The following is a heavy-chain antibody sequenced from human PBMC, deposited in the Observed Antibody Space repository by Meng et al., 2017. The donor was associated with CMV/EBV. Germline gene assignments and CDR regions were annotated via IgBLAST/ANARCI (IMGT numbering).Heavy chain of an antibody. CDR1: GHTFTSYY. V-gene: IGHV1-2*02. Sequence: ASVKVSCKASGHTFTSYYMHWVRQAPGQGLEWMGIINPNSGGTNYAQKFQGRVTMTRDTSISTAYMELSRLRSDDTAVYYCARGLVPAARGGMDVWGQGTTVTVSS. CDR3: ARGLVPAARGGMDV. J-gene: IGHJ6*02. D-gene: IGHD2-2*01. CDR2: INPNSGGT.